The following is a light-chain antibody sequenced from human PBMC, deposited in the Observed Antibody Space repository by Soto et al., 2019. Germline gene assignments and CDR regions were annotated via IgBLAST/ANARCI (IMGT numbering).Light chain of an antibody. Sequence: DIVMTQSPDSLAVSLGERATINCKSSQSIFYSSNNKNYLVWYQQKPGQPPKLLIYWASTRESGVPDRFSGIASGTDFTLTISSLQAEDVAVYYCQQYYSTPQTFGQGTKVEIK. CDR3: QQYYSTPQT. J-gene: IGKJ1*01. CDR2: WAS. V-gene: IGKV4-1*01. CDR1: QSIFYSSNNKNY.